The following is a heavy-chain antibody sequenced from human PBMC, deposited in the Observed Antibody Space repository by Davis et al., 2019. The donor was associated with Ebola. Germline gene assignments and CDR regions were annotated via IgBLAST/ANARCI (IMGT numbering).Heavy chain of an antibody. Sequence: ASVKVSCKASGGIFNSYPMSWVRQAPGQGLEWMGIINPSGGSTSYAQKFQGRVTMTRDTSISTAYMELSRLRSDDTAVYYCARDGGSGLRFLEWLSDYREIDYWGQGTLVTVSS. CDR2: INPSGGST. CDR3: ARDGGSGLRFLEWLSDYREIDY. V-gene: IGHV1-46*02. CDR1: GGIFNSYP. J-gene: IGHJ4*02. D-gene: IGHD3-3*01.